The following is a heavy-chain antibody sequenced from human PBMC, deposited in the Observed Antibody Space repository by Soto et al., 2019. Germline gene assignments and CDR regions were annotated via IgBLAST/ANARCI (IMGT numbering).Heavy chain of an antibody. CDR3: ANEGSSIADRRGGAYIYYIDV. CDR1: GFTFSRYW. Sequence: EVQLVESGGGLVQPGGSLRLSCAASGFTFSRYWMDWVRQAPGKGLMWVSRISSDGSTSSADSVKGRFTISRDNAKNTLYLKINRLRAEDTAEYYCANEGSSIADRRGGAYIYYIDVWGKGTTVTVSS. D-gene: IGHD6-6*01. J-gene: IGHJ6*03. V-gene: IGHV3-74*01. CDR2: ISSDGST.